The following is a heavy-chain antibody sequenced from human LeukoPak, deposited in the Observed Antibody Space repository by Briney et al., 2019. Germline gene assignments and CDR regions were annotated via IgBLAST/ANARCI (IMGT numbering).Heavy chain of an antibody. CDR1: GGSFSRYY. CDR2: INHSGST. Sequence: PSETLSLTCAVFGGSFSRYYWSWIRQPPWTGLEWIGEINHSGSTNYNPSLKSRVTISVDTSKNRFSLKLSSVTAADTAVYYCARGRVKWLLNYWGQGTLVTVSS. J-gene: IGHJ4*02. V-gene: IGHV4-34*01. CDR3: ARGRVKWLLNY. D-gene: IGHD3-22*01.